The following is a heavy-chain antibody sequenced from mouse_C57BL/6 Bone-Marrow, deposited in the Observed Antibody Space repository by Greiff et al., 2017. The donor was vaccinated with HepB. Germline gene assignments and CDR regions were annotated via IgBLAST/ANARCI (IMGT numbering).Heavy chain of an antibody. J-gene: IGHJ1*03. CDR1: GYTFTSYW. Sequence: VQLQQSGTVLARPGASVKMSCKTSGYTFTSYWMHWVKQRPGQGLEWIGAIYPGNSDTSYNQKFKGKAKLTAVTSASTAYMELSSLTNEDSAVYYCTNYYGRSYYWYFDVWGTGTTVTVSS. V-gene: IGHV1-5*01. D-gene: IGHD1-1*01. CDR2: IYPGNSDT. CDR3: TNYYGRSYYWYFDV.